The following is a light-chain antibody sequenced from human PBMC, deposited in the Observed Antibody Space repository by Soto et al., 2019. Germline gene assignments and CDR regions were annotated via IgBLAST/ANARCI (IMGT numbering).Light chain of an antibody. CDR2: GAS. V-gene: IGKV3-20*01. CDR3: QQYGSSRS. CDR1: QSVSSSY. Sequence: EIVLTQSPGTLSLSPGERATLSCRASQSVSSSYLAWYQQKPGQAPRLLIYGASSRATGIRDRFSGSGSGTDFTLTISRLERGDFAVYYCQQYGSSRSFGQGTKVEIK. J-gene: IGKJ1*01.